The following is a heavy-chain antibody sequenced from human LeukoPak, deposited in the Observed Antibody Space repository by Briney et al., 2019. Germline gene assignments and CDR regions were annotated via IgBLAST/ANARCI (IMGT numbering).Heavy chain of an antibody. CDR2: ISSSSSTI. J-gene: IGHJ4*02. D-gene: IGHD2-2*03. V-gene: IGHV3-48*02. Sequence: GGSLRLSCAASGFSFSSYSTNWVRRAPGRGREWVSGISSSSSTIYYAGSVKGRFTISRDNAKNSLYLQMNSLRDEDTAVYYCARDGYCSSTSCPDYWGQGTLVTVSS. CDR3: ARDGYCSSTSCPDY. CDR1: GFSFSSYS.